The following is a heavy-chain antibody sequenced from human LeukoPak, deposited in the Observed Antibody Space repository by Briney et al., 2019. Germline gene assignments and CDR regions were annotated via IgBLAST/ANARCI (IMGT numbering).Heavy chain of an antibody. V-gene: IGHV4-59*08. Sequence: SETLSLTCTVSGGSISSYYWSWIRQPPGKGLEWIGYIYYSGSTNYNPSLKSRVTISVDTPKNQFSLKLSSVTAADTAVYYCARQEMATAYFDYWGQGTLVTVSS. CDR2: IYYSGST. D-gene: IGHD5-24*01. J-gene: IGHJ4*02. CDR3: ARQEMATAYFDY. CDR1: GGSISSYY.